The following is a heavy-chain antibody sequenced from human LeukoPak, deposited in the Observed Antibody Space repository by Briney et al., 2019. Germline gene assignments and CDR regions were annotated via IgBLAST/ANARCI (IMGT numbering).Heavy chain of an antibody. Sequence: GGSLRPSCAASGFTFSSYEMNWVRQAPGKGLEWVSYISSSGSTIYYADSVKGRFTISRDNSKNTLYLQMNSLRAEDTAVYYCAKDKPYYDSSGYSNNWFDPWGQGTLVTVSS. D-gene: IGHD3-22*01. J-gene: IGHJ5*02. CDR2: ISSSGSTI. CDR3: AKDKPYYDSSGYSNNWFDP. CDR1: GFTFSSYE. V-gene: IGHV3-48*03.